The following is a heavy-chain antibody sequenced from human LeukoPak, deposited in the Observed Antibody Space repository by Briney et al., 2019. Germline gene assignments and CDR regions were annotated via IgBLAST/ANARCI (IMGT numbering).Heavy chain of an antibody. CDR3: ARCIAVAYYYYYYGMDV. V-gene: IGHV4-34*01. J-gene: IGHJ6*04. CDR1: GRSFSGYY. Sequence: SETLSLTCAVYGRSFSGYYWSWIRQPPGKGLEWIGEINHSGSTNYNPSLKSRVTISVDTSKNQFSLKLSSVTAADTAVYYCARCIAVAYYYYYYGMDVWGKGTTVTVSS. CDR2: INHSGST. D-gene: IGHD6-19*01.